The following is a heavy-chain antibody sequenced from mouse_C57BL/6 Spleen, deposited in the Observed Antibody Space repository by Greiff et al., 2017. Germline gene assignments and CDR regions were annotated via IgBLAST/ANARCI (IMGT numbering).Heavy chain of an antibody. Sequence: VQLQQSGAELMKPGASVKLSCKATGYTFTGYWIEWVKQRPGHGLEWIGEILPGSGSTNYNEKFKGKATFTADTSSNTAYMQLSNLTTEDSAIYYCARSRYYYGSSYEYFDVWGTGTTVTVSS. V-gene: IGHV1-9*01. CDR1: GYTFTGYW. CDR3: ARSRYYYGSSYEYFDV. CDR2: ILPGSGST. D-gene: IGHD1-1*01. J-gene: IGHJ1*03.